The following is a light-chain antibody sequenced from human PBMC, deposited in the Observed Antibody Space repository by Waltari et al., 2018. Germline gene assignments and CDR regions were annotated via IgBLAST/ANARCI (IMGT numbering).Light chain of an antibody. CDR3: QQYYSTPYT. CDR1: QSVLYWPNNNNY. J-gene: IGKJ2*01. V-gene: IGKV4-1*01. Sequence: DIVMTQSPDSLAVLLGERATINCRSRQSVLYWPNNNNYLAWYQQKPGQSPKLLIYWASTRESGVPDRFSGSGSGADFTLTISTLQAEDVAVYYCQQYYSTPYTFGQGTRLEIK. CDR2: WAS.